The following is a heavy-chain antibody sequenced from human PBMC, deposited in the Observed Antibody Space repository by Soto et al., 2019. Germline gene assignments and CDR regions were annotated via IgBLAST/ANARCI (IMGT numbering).Heavy chain of an antibody. J-gene: IGHJ4*02. D-gene: IGHD3-22*01. CDR2: ISSSAGST. Sequence: GGSLRLSCAASGFTVSSNYMSWVRQAPGKGLGWVSAISSSAGSTFYADSVKGRFTISRDNSRNILYLQMNSLRAEDTAIYYCAKYQPMTQPRPYFDYWGQGTLVTVSS. CDR1: GFTVSSNY. V-gene: IGHV3-23*01. CDR3: AKYQPMTQPRPYFDY.